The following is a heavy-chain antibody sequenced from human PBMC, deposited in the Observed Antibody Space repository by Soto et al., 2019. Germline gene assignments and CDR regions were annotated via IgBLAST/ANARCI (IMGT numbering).Heavy chain of an antibody. Sequence: QVQLEESGGGVVQPGRSLRLSCAASGFTFTSYALHWVRQVPGKGLEWVAVVTFDGSNRHYADSVKGRFTNSRDNSKNTLYLQMNSLRAEDTAVYYCAREIQTAVKAFDMWGQGTVVTVSS. D-gene: IGHD4-17*01. CDR2: VTFDGSNR. V-gene: IGHV3-30-3*01. J-gene: IGHJ3*02. CDR3: AREIQTAVKAFDM. CDR1: GFTFTSYA.